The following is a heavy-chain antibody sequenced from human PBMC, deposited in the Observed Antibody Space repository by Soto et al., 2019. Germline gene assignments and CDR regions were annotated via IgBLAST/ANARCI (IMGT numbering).Heavy chain of an antibody. CDR1: GFTVSSYA. J-gene: IGHJ3*02. V-gene: IGHV3-23*01. Sequence: PGGSLRLSCAASGFTVSSYAMSWVRQAPGKGLEWVSAISGSGGSTYYADSVKGRFTTSRDNSKNTLYLQMNSLRAEDTAVYYCAKDGGGYSSGWYPDAFDIWGQGTMVTVSS. CDR2: ISGSGGST. CDR3: AKDGGGYSSGWYPDAFDI. D-gene: IGHD6-19*01.